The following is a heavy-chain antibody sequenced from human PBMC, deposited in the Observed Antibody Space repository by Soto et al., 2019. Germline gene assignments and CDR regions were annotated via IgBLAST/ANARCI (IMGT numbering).Heavy chain of an antibody. J-gene: IGHJ4*02. CDR2: IYHSGST. V-gene: IGHV4-30-2*01. Sequence: QLQLQESGSGLVKPSQTLSLTCAVSGGSISSGGYSWSWIRQPPGKGLEWIGYIYHSGSTYYNPSLXSGVSIXXARSKNQFSLKLSSVTAADTAVYYCARGQVVAAQHWGQGTLVTVSS. CDR3: ARGQVVAAQH. CDR1: GGSISSGGYS. D-gene: IGHD2-15*01.